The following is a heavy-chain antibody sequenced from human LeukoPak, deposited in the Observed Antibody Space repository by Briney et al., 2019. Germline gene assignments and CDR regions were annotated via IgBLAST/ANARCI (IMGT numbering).Heavy chain of an antibody. Sequence: PGGSLRLSCAASGFTFSSYAMSWVRQAPGKGLEWVSAISGSGGSTYYADSVKGRFTISRDNSKNALYLQMNSLRAEDTAVYYCAKDQRITIFGVASYWGQGTLVTVSS. CDR2: ISGSGGST. J-gene: IGHJ4*02. D-gene: IGHD3-3*01. CDR1: GFTFSSYA. CDR3: AKDQRITIFGVASY. V-gene: IGHV3-23*01.